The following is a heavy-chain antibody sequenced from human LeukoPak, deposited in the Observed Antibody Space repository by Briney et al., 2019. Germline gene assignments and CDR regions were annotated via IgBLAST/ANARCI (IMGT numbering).Heavy chain of an antibody. CDR3: AKAPFSRGCSPSDY. Sequence: PGGSLRLSCAASGFTFRSYAMCWVHQPPGKGLEWVSTISGSGGSTYSADSVKGRFTVSRDNSNNTLYLQMNSLRAEDTAVYYCAKAPFSRGCSPSDYWGQGTLVTVTS. CDR2: ISGSGGST. J-gene: IGHJ4*02. CDR1: GFTFRSYA. V-gene: IGHV3-23*01. D-gene: IGHD3-10*01.